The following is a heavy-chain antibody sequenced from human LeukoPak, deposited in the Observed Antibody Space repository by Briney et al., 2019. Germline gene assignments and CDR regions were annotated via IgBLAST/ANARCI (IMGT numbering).Heavy chain of an antibody. Sequence: PGRSLRLSCVASGFTFSRHGMHWVRQAPGKGLEWVTVIWYGGSNKYYADSVKGRFTISRDNSKNTLYLQMNSLRAEDTAVYYCAKYGDYDAFDIWGQGTMVTVSS. J-gene: IGHJ3*02. CDR1: GFTFSRHG. CDR2: IWYGGSNK. D-gene: IGHD4-17*01. CDR3: AKYGDYDAFDI. V-gene: IGHV3-33*06.